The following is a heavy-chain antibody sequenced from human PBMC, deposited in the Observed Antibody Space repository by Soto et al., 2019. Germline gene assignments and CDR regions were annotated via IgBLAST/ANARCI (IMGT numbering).Heavy chain of an antibody. CDR3: ASPSYVSSGYLTFDY. Sequence: EVQLVESGGGLVQPGGSLRLSCAASGFTFSSYSMNWVRQAPGKGLEWVSYISSSSSTIYYADSVKGRFTISRDNAKNSLYLQMNSLRDEDTAVYYCASPSYVSSGYLTFDYWGQGTLVTVSS. CDR2: ISSSSSTI. V-gene: IGHV3-48*02. D-gene: IGHD3-22*01. CDR1: GFTFSSYS. J-gene: IGHJ4*02.